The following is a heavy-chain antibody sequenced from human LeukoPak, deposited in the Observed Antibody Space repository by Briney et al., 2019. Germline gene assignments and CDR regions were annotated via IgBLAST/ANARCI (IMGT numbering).Heavy chain of an antibody. J-gene: IGHJ4*02. CDR3: TRTYCSTNACPFDH. V-gene: IGHV4-59*08. CDR2: IFHTGTT. D-gene: IGHD2-2*01. CDR1: GGSISTYY. Sequence: SETLSLTCTVSGGSISTYYWSWIRQPPGKGLECLGFIFHTGTTNYNPSLKSRVTISVDTSKNQFSLKLSSVTAADTAIYYCTRTYCSTNACPFDHWGQGTLVTVSS.